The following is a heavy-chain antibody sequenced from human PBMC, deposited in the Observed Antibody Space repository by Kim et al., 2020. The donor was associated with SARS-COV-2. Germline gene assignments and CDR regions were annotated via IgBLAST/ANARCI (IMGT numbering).Heavy chain of an antibody. V-gene: IGHV1-69*13. CDR1: GGTFSSYA. D-gene: IGHD2-2*01. CDR3: ARETLGYCSSTSCYAEFDY. J-gene: IGHJ4*02. Sequence: ASVKVSCKASGGTFSSYAISWVRQAPGQGLEWMGGIIPIFGTANYAQKFQGRVTITADESTSTAYMELSSLRSEDTAVYYCARETLGYCSSTSCYAEFDYWGQGTLVTVSS. CDR2: IIPIFGTA.